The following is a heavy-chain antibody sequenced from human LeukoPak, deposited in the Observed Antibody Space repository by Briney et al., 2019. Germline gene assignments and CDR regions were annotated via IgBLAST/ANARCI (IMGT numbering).Heavy chain of an antibody. Sequence: PGGSLRLSCAASGLTFSSYGMNWVRQAPGKGLEWVAVISDDGSNKYYADSVKGRFTISRDNSKNTLHMQMNSLRAEDTAVYYCAKVLRITMIDDAFDVWGQGTMVTVSS. CDR2: ISDDGSNK. CDR1: GLTFSSYG. D-gene: IGHD3-22*01. J-gene: IGHJ3*01. CDR3: AKVLRITMIDDAFDV. V-gene: IGHV3-30*18.